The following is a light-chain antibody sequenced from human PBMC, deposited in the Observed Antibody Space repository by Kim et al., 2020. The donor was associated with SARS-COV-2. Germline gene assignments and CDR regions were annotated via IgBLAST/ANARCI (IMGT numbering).Light chain of an antibody. V-gene: IGKV4-1*01. CDR1: QTVLYRCDSFNY. CDR2: CAS. CDR3: QHYYSSPFT. J-gene: IGKJ4*01. Sequence: PIHCTSIQTVLYRCDSFNYLAGYQQKPGQPPKLLIYCASTRESGVPDRFSGSGSGTDFTLTISSLQAEDAAVYYCQHYYSSPFTFGEGTKVDIK.